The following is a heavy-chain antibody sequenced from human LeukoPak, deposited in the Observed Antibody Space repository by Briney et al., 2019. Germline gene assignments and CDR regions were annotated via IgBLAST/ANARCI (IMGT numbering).Heavy chain of an antibody. J-gene: IGHJ4*02. Sequence: GGSLRLSCAASGFTFSSYAMSWVRQAPGKGLEWVSAISGSGGSTYYADSVKGRFTISRDSSKNTLYLQMNSLRAEDTAVYYCAKPYYDILTGYWPFDYWGQGTLVTVSS. CDR3: AKPYYDILTGYWPFDY. CDR1: GFTFSSYA. V-gene: IGHV3-23*01. D-gene: IGHD3-9*01. CDR2: ISGSGGST.